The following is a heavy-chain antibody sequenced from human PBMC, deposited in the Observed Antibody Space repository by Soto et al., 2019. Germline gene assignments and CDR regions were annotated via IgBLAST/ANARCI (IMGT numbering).Heavy chain of an antibody. CDR1: GGSVSSGPYY. CDR2: FFIGGNT. Sequence: SEALTLTYTGSGGSVSSGPYYWCWMPERPGKGLGWIAGFFIGGNTYYNPSLKSRVTISVDTSKNQFSLKLSSVTAADTAVYYCARHSGYSYGYPNWFAPWGQGPLVTVS. D-gene: IGHD5-18*01. CDR3: ARHSGYSYGYPNWFAP. V-gene: IGHV4-39*01. J-gene: IGHJ5*02.